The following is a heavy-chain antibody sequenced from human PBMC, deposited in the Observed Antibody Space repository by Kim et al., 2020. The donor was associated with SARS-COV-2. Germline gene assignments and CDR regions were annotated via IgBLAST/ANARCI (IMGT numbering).Heavy chain of an antibody. J-gene: IGHJ3*01. V-gene: IGHV3-33*01. CDR3: VRGRGGSTYDAFDL. Sequence: YVDSVKGRFTISRDNSKNTLHLQMNNLRAEDTAIYYCVRGRGGSTYDAFDLWGQGTMVTVSA. D-gene: IGHD1-26*01.